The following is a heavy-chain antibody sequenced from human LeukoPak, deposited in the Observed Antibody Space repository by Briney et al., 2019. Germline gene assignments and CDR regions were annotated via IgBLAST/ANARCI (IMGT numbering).Heavy chain of an antibody. D-gene: IGHD5-24*01. V-gene: IGHV3-53*01. CDR2: IYSGGST. CDR3: ARVVFGWLQYYFDY. J-gene: IGHJ4*02. CDR1: GGSISSGDYY. Sequence: PSETLSLTCTVSGGSISSGDYYWSWIRQPPGKGLEWVSVIYSGGSTYYADSVKGRFTISRDNSKNTLYLQMNSLRAEDTAVYYCARVVFGWLQYYFDYWGQGTLVTVSS.